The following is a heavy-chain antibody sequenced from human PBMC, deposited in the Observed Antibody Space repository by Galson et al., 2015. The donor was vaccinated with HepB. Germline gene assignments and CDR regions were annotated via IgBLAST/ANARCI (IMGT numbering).Heavy chain of an antibody. D-gene: IGHD1-1*01. J-gene: IGHJ6*02. CDR3: ARGAPTGTTFYFYYGMDV. V-gene: IGHV1-46*01. CDR1: GYTFTNYY. CDR2: INPSGGNT. Sequence: SVKVSCKASGYTFTNYYMHWVRQAPGQGLEWVGIINPSGGNTGYAQKFQGRVSMTRDTSTSTVYMELSSLRSEDTAVYYCARGAPTGTTFYFYYGMDVWGQGTTVTVSS.